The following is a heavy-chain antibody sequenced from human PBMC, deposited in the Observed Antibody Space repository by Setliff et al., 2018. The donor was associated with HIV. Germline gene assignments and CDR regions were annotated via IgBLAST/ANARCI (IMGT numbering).Heavy chain of an antibody. CDR1: GGSFSDYS. J-gene: IGHJ4*02. Sequence: SETLSLTCAVSGGSFSDYSWTWLRQPPGKALEWIGHINDNGGANYNPSLTTRATISVATPKNQFFLELTSVTAADTAVYYCARGRYNGDSYSGGFYYFDHWGQGSLVT. D-gene: IGHD1-1*01. CDR3: ARGRYNGDSYSGGFYYFDH. CDR2: INDNGGA. V-gene: IGHV4-34*01.